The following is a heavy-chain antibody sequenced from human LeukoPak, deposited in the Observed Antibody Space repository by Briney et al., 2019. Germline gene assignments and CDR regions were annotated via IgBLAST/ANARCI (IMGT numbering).Heavy chain of an antibody. CDR3: ARGARAGYNLEPFDY. V-gene: IGHV4-59*08. CDR2: IYYSGST. Sequence: SETLSLTCTVSGGSLSSYYWSWIRQPPGKGLEWIGDIYYSGSTKYNPSLKSRVTISVDTSKNQFSLKLSSVTAADTAVYYCARGARAGYNLEPFDYWGQGTLVTVSS. D-gene: IGHD5-24*01. J-gene: IGHJ4*02. CDR1: GGSLSSYY.